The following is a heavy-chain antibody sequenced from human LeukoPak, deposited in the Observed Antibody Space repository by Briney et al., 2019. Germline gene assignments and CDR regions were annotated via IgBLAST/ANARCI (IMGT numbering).Heavy chain of an antibody. CDR2: ISYDGSNK. V-gene: IGHV3-30-3*01. CDR1: GFTFSSYA. J-gene: IGHJ4*02. CDR3: ARGPRWGWRESRNRQLDRDSSGYCGFDY. Sequence: SGGSLRLSCAASGFTFSSYAMHWVRQAPGKGLEWVAVISYDGSNKYYADSVKGRFTISRDNSKNTLYLQMNSLRAEDTAVYYCARGPRWGWRESRNRQLDRDSSGYCGFDYWGQGTLVTVSS. D-gene: IGHD3-22*01.